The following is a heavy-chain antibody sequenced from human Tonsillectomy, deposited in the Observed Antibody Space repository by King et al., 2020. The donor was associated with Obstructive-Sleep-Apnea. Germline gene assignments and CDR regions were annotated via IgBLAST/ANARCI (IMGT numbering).Heavy chain of an antibody. CDR2: ISYCGSMK. Sequence: VQLVESGGGVVQPGKSLRLSCAASGFTFSHFGIHWVRQAPGKGLEGVAVISYCGSMKNYADSVKGRFAIYRDNSKNTLSLQMNRLRAEDTAIYYCAKGGGEAAAGIEDWFDPWGQGTLVTVSS. CDR1: GFTFSHFG. J-gene: IGHJ5*02. D-gene: IGHD6-13*01. V-gene: IGHV3-30*18. CDR3: AKGGGEAAAGIEDWFDP.